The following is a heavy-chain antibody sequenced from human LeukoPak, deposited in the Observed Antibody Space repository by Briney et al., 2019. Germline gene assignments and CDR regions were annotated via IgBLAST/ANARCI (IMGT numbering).Heavy chain of an antibody. Sequence: EASVKVSCKASGYSFTGYYMHWVRQAPGQGLEWMGWINPNSGGTNYAQKFQGRVTMTRDTSISTGYMELRRLRSDDTAVYYCARDYGDYERGDAFDIWGQGTMVTVSS. CDR3: ARDYGDYERGDAFDI. D-gene: IGHD4-17*01. CDR1: GYSFTGYY. V-gene: IGHV1-2*02. J-gene: IGHJ3*02. CDR2: INPNSGGT.